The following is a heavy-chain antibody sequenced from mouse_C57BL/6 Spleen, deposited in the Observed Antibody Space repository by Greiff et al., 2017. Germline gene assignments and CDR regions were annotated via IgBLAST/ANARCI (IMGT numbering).Heavy chain of an antibody. Sequence: QVQLQQPGAELVRPGSSVKLSCKASGYTFTSYGMDWVKQTPGQGLEWIGNIYPSDSEIHYTHKLTDKVTLTVDKSSSTAYMQLSSLTSDDSAVYYCARPLYDGCSWFAYWGQGTLVTVSA. CDR2: IYPSDSEI. CDR1: GYTFTSYG. V-gene: IGHV1-61*01. CDR3: ARPLYDGCSWFAY. D-gene: IGHD2-2*01. J-gene: IGHJ3*01.